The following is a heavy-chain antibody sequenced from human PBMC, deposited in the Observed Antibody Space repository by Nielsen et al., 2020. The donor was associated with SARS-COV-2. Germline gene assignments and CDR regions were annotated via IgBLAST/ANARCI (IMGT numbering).Heavy chain of an antibody. D-gene: IGHD3-22*01. CDR1: GYTFTDYY. Sequence: ASVKVSCKASGYTFTDYYMHWVRQALGQGLEWMGIINPSSGRTTYAEKFQGRVTMTRDTSTSTVYMELTSLRSEDTAVYYCARERGPYEYGLDVWGQGTTVTVSS. J-gene: IGHJ6*02. CDR2: INPSSGRT. V-gene: IGHV1-46*01. CDR3: ARERGPYEYGLDV.